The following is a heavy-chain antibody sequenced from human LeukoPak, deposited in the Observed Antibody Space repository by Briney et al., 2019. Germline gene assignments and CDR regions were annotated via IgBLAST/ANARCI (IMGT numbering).Heavy chain of an antibody. CDR3: ARAPGIAVSELLFDY. Sequence: SQTLSLTCTVSGGSISSGSYYWNWIRQPAGKALEWIGRIHTSGSTNYTPSLKSRVTISVDTSKNQFSLKLSSVTAADTAVYYCARAPGIAVSELLFDYWGQGTLVTVSS. CDR2: IHTSGST. D-gene: IGHD6-19*01. CDR1: GGSISSGSYY. J-gene: IGHJ4*02. V-gene: IGHV4-61*02.